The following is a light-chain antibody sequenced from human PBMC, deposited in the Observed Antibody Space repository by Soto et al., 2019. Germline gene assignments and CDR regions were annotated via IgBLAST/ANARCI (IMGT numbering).Light chain of an antibody. J-gene: IGKJ1*01. Sequence: DIQMTQSPSTLPASVGDRVTINCRASQRVNGWLAWYQQKPGKAPKLLIYAASNLESGVRSRFSGSGSGTEFTRTISSLQPDDSTTYYCQRYNSNPWTFGQGTKLEVK. CDR1: QRVNGW. V-gene: IGKV1-5*01. CDR3: QRYNSNPWT. CDR2: AAS.